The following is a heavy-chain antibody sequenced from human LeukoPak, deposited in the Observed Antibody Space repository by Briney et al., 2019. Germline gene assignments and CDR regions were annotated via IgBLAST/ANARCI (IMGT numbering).Heavy chain of an antibody. CDR3: AKTRRRYNILTAYYAVDC. Sequence: GGSLRLSCAASGFTFSSYAMSWVRQAPGKGLEWVSGVSGSGDTTYYADSVKGRFTISRDNSKNTLYLQMNSLRAEDTALYYCAKTRRRYNILTAYYAVDCWGQGTLVTVSS. J-gene: IGHJ4*02. D-gene: IGHD3-9*01. CDR2: VSGSGDTT. V-gene: IGHV3-23*01. CDR1: GFTFSSYA.